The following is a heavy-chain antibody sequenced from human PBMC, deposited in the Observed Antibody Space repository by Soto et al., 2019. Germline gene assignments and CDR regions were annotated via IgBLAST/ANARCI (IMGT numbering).Heavy chain of an antibody. CDR3: ARDPQYGDP. Sequence: GGSLRLSCAASGFTVSSNYMSWVRQAPRKGLEWVSIIYSDGRTYYADSVKGRFTISRDSSKNTVYLQMNSLRVEDTAVYHCARDPQYGDPWGQGTLVTVSS. V-gene: IGHV3-53*01. J-gene: IGHJ5*02. CDR1: GFTVSSNY. D-gene: IGHD2-2*01. CDR2: IYSDGRT.